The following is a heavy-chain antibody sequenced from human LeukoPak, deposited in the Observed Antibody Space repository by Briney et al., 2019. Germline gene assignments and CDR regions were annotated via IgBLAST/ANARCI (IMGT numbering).Heavy chain of an antibody. CDR3: ATEPFWYSSSWPNWFDP. J-gene: IGHJ5*02. V-gene: IGHV1-24*01. CDR2: FDPEDGET. Sequence: ASVKVSCKVSGYTLTELSMHWVRQAPGKGLEWMGGFDPEDGETIYAQKFQGRVTMTEDTSTDTAYMELSSLRSEDMAVYYCATEPFWYSSSWPNWFDPWGQGTLVTVSS. CDR1: GYTLTELS. D-gene: IGHD6-13*01.